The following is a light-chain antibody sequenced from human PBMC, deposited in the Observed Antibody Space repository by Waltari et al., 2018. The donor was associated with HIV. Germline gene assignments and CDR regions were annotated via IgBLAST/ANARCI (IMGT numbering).Light chain of an antibody. CDR2: TNT. CDR1: SSNIGAGYD. Sequence: QSVLTQPPSVSGAPGQRVTISCTGNSSNIGAGYDVHWYQQLPGKAPKLLISTNTSRPSGVPDRFSGSKSCTSASLAITWLRAEDEADYYCQSYPASLTVSLIFGGGTRLTVL. V-gene: IGLV1-40*01. CDR3: QSYPASLTVSLI. J-gene: IGLJ2*01.